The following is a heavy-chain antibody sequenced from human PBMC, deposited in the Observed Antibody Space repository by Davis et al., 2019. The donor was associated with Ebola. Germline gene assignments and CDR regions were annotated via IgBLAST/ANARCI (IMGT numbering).Heavy chain of an antibody. CDR3: AKETSAGNYYYYGMDV. CDR1: GFTFSSYS. Sequence: GESLKISCAASGFTFSSYSMSWVRQAPGKGLEWVSAISGSGGSTYYADSVKGRFTISRDNSKNTLYLQMNSLRAEDTAVYYCAKETSAGNYYYYGMDVWGKGTTVTVSS. V-gene: IGHV3-23*01. J-gene: IGHJ6*04. D-gene: IGHD1-26*01. CDR2: ISGSGGST.